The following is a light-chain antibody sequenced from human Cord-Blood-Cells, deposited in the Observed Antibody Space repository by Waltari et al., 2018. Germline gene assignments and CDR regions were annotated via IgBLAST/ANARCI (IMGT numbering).Light chain of an antibody. Sequence: QSALTPPASVSGSPGQSITISCTGTSSDVGGYNYASWYQQHPGKAPKLMSYVVSNLPSGVSNRFSGSKSGDTAARTISGQQAEDEADYYCSSYTSSSAWVCGGGTKLTVL. V-gene: IGLV2-14*03. J-gene: IGLJ3*02. CDR3: SSYTSSSAWV. CDR2: VVS. CDR1: SSDVGGYNY.